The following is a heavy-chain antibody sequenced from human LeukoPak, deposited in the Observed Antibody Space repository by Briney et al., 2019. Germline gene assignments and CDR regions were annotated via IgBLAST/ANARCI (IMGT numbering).Heavy chain of an antibody. J-gene: IGHJ5*02. V-gene: IGHV3-30*02. D-gene: IGHD3-10*01. CDR3: AKDLIRDLWFGES. CDR2: IRYVGGET. CDR1: GFTFSSYG. Sequence: GGSPRLSCGASGFTFSSYGMHWVRQAPGKGLEWVAFIRYVGGETFYADSVKGRFTISRDNFENTLYLQMNSLRPEDTAVYYCAKDLIRDLWFGESWGQGTLVTVSS.